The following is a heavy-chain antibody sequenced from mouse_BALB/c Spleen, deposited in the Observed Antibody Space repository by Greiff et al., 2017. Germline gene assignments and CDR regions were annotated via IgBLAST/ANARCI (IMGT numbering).Heavy chain of an antibody. D-gene: IGHD2-3*01. V-gene: IGHV2-9*02. J-gene: IGHJ4*01. CDR3: ARSFYDGTLYYAMDY. CDR2: IWAGGST. CDR1: GFSLTSYG. Sequence: QVQLQQSGPGLVAPSQSLSITCTVSGFSLTSYGVHWVRQPPGKGLEWLGVIWAGGSTNYNSALMSRLSISKDNSKSQVFLKMNSLQTDDTAMYYCARSFYDGTLYYAMDYWGQGTSVTVAS.